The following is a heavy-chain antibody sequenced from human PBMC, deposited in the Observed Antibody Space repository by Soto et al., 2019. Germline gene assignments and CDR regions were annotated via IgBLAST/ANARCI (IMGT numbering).Heavy chain of an antibody. CDR2: ISGSGGST. CDR1: GFTFSSYA. V-gene: IGHV3-23*01. J-gene: IGHJ4*02. CDR3: AKSPYHIYGSGSYYNFDY. D-gene: IGHD3-10*01. Sequence: GESLKISCAASGFTFSSYAMSWVRQAPGKGLEWVSAISGSGGSTYYADSVKGRFTISRDNSKNTLYLQMNSLRAEDTAVYYCAKSPYHIYGSGSYYNFDYWGQGALVTVSS.